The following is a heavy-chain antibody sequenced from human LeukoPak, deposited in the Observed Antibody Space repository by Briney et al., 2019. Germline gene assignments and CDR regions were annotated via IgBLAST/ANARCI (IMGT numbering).Heavy chain of an antibody. CDR2: ISWNSGSI. V-gene: IGHV3-9*01. Sequence: PGRSLRLSCAASGFTFDDYAMHWVRQAPGKGLEWVSGISWNSGSIGYADSVKGRFTISRDNAKNSLYLQTNSLRAEDTALYYCAKATGGVVVPAANYYFDYWGQGTLVTVSS. CDR3: AKATGGVVVPAANYYFDY. J-gene: IGHJ4*02. D-gene: IGHD2-2*01. CDR1: GFTFDDYA.